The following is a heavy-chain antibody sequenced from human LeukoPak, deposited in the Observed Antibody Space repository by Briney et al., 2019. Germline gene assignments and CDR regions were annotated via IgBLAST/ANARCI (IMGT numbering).Heavy chain of an antibody. V-gene: IGHV3-9*01. Sequence: GGSLRLSCAASGFTFDDYAMHWVRQAPGKGLEWVSGISWNSGSIGYADSVKGRFTISRDNSNNVVYLQMNSLRPEDTAVYYCARDRDAGYNSGWNPFDYWGQGTLVTVSS. CDR2: ISWNSGSI. J-gene: IGHJ4*02. D-gene: IGHD6-19*01. CDR1: GFTFDDYA. CDR3: ARDRDAGYNSGWNPFDY.